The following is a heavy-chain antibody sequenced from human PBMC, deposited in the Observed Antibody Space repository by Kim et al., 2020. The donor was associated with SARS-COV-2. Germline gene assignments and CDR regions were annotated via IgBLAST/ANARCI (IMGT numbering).Heavy chain of an antibody. D-gene: IGHD3-10*01. CDR3: ARTYYGSVTTISPLEY. Sequence: DYMKGRFTIARDNSRNTLYLQTNSLRAEDTAMYDCARTYYGSVTTISPLEYWGQGTLVTVSS. V-gene: IGHV3-30*07. J-gene: IGHJ4*02.